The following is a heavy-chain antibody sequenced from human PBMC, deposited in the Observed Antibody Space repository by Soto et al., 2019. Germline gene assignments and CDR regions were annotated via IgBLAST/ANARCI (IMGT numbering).Heavy chain of an antibody. CDR3: ARHGSS. Sequence: SQTLSLTCSVSGVSISGSSYYWGWIRQPPGKGLEWIGSIYYSGQTYYNPSLKSRVTISVDRSKNQFSLNLTSVTATDTAFYYCARHGSSWGQGTLVTVSS. CDR2: IYYSGQT. CDR1: GVSISGSSYY. V-gene: IGHV4-39*01. J-gene: IGHJ5*02.